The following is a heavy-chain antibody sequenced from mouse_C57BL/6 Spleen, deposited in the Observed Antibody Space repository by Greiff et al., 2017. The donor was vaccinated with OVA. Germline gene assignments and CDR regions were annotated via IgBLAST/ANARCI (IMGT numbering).Heavy chain of an antibody. Sequence: QVQLQQPGAELVKPGASVKLSCKASGYTFTSYWMHWVKQRPGQGLEWIGMIHPNSGSTNYNEKFKSKATLTVDKSSSTAYMQLSSLTSEDSAVYYCAREGLRLPWFAYWGQGTLVTVSA. CDR3: AREGLRLPWFAY. V-gene: IGHV1-64*01. CDR2: IHPNSGST. J-gene: IGHJ3*01. CDR1: GYTFTSYW. D-gene: IGHD3-2*02.